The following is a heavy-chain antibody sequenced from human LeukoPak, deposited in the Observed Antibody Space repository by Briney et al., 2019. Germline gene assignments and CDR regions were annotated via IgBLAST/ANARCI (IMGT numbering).Heavy chain of an antibody. D-gene: IGHD3-3*01. CDR1: GFTFSSYS. Sequence: GGSLRLSCAASGFTFSSYSMNWVRQAPGKGLEWVSSISSSSSYIYYADSVKGRFTISRDNAKNSLYLQMNSLRAEDTAVYYCARGIRFLEWFLDYWGQGTLVTVSS. J-gene: IGHJ4*02. CDR3: ARGIRFLEWFLDY. V-gene: IGHV3-21*01. CDR2: ISSSSSYI.